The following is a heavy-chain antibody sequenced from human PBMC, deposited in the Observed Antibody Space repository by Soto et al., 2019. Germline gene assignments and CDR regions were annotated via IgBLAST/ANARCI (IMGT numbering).Heavy chain of an antibody. Sequence: GGSLRLSCAAAEFTFISDSMSWIRQAPWRWLEWVSSISSSSSYIYYADSVKGRFTISRDNAKNSLYLQMNSLRAEDTAVYYCARDAVSAGYYYYYGMDVWGQGTTVTVSS. CDR2: ISSSSSYI. J-gene: IGHJ6*02. V-gene: IGHV3-21*01. D-gene: IGHD3-10*01. CDR3: ARDAVSAGYYYYYGMDV. CDR1: EFTFISDS.